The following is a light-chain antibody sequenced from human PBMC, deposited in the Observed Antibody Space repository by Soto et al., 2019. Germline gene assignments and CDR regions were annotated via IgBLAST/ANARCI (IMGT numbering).Light chain of an antibody. CDR3: QQYGGSPRT. CDR1: QSLSSRS. V-gene: IGKV3-20*01. Sequence: EIVLTQSPGTLSFSPGERATLSCRASQSLSSRSLAWYQHIRGRAPRLLIHDASIRATGIPDRFSGSGSGTDFTLTISRLEPEDFAVYYCQQYGGSPRTFGQGTKVDIK. J-gene: IGKJ1*01. CDR2: DAS.